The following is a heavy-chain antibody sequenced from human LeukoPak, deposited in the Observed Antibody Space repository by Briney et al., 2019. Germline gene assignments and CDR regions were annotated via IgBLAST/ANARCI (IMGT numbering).Heavy chain of an antibody. V-gene: IGHV4-59*01. D-gene: IGHD2-21*01. CDR3: ARAERYSRVGWFDP. CDR2: IYYSGST. Sequence: SETLSLTCTVSGGSISSYYWSWIRQPPGKGLEWIGYIYYSGSTNYNPSLKGRVTISVDTSKNQFSLKLSSVTAADTAVCYCARAERYSRVGWFDPWGQGTLVTVSS. CDR1: GGSISSYY. J-gene: IGHJ5*02.